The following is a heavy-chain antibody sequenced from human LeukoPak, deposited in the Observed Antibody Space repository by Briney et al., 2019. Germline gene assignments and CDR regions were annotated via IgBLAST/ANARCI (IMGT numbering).Heavy chain of an antibody. J-gene: IGHJ4*02. CDR1: GYTFTGYY. CDR3: AREWSYGDYYDY. Sequence: ASVKVSCKASGYTFTGYYIHWVRQALGQGLEWMGRINPNNGGTNYAQKFQGRVTMTRDTSISTASMELTRLTSDDTAVFYCAREWSYGDYYDYWGQGTLVTVSS. D-gene: IGHD4-17*01. V-gene: IGHV1-2*06. CDR2: INPNNGGT.